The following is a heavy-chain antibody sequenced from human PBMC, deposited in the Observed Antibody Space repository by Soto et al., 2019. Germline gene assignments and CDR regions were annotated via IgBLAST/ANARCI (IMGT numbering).Heavy chain of an antibody. CDR3: AKAHRGGEKYSGYEEYYYYYGMDV. CDR2: ISYDGSNK. CDR1: GFTFSSYG. J-gene: IGHJ6*02. D-gene: IGHD5-12*01. Sequence: QVQLVESGGGVVQPGRSLRLSCAASGFTFSSYGMHWVRQAPGKGLEWVAVISYDGSNKYYADSVKGRFTISRDNSKNTLYLQMNSLRAEDTAVYYCAKAHRGGEKYSGYEEYYYYYGMDVWGQGTTVTVSS. V-gene: IGHV3-30*18.